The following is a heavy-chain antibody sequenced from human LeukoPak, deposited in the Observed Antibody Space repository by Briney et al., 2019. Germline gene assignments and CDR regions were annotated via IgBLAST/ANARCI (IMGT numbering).Heavy chain of an antibody. V-gene: IGHV1-2*06. Sequence: ASVKVSCKASGGTFSSYAISWVRQAPGQGLEWMGRINPNSGGTNYAQKFQGRVTMTRDTSISTAYMELSRLRSDDTAVYYCASGGYCSGGSCYSDDYWGQGTLVTVSS. D-gene: IGHD2-15*01. CDR1: GGTFSSYA. J-gene: IGHJ4*02. CDR2: INPNSGGT. CDR3: ASGGYCSGGSCYSDDY.